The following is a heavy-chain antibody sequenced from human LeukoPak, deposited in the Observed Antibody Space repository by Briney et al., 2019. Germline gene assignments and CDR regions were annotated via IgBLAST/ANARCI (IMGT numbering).Heavy chain of an antibody. CDR3: AKDQANKYCSSTSCYVDWFDP. Sequence: GGSLRLSCAASGITFSSYAMSWVRQAPGKGLEWVSVISSSSGHNTYYADCVKGRFTISRDNSKNTLYLQMSSLRAEDTDVYYCAKDQANKYCSSTSCYVDWFDPWGQGTLVTHSS. CDR2: ISSSSGHNT. CDR1: GITFSSYA. D-gene: IGHD2-2*01. V-gene: IGHV3-23*01. J-gene: IGHJ5*02.